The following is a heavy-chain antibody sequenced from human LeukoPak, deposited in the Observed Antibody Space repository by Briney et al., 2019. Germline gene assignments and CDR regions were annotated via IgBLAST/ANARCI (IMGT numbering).Heavy chain of an antibody. CDR1: GGSFSGYY. CDR3: ARAKYYYDSSGYYYDYYYYGMDV. CDR2: INHSGST. Sequence: SETLSLTCAVYGGSFSGYYWSWVRQPPGKGLEWIGEINHSGSTNYNPSLKSRVTISVDTSKNQFSLKLSSVTAADTAVYYCARAKYYYDSSGYYYDYYYYGMDVWGQGTTVTVSS. D-gene: IGHD3-22*01. V-gene: IGHV4-34*01. J-gene: IGHJ6*02.